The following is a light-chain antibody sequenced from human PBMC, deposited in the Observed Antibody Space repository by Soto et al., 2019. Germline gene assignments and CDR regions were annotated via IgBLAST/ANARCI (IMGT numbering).Light chain of an antibody. CDR2: RSN. V-gene: IGLV1-47*01. Sequence: QSVLTQPPSASGTPGQRVAISCSGSSPNIGSNFAYWYQQLPGTAPKLLILRSNQRPSGVPDRFSGSKSGTSASLAISGLRSEDEADYYCAAWDDSLKSLVFGGGTKLTVL. CDR1: SPNIGSNF. CDR3: AAWDDSLKSLV. J-gene: IGLJ3*02.